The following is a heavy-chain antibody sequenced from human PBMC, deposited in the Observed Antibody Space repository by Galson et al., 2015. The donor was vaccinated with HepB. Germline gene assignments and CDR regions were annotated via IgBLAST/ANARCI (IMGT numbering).Heavy chain of an antibody. CDR3: ARHGDSSNWAYYLDS. J-gene: IGHJ4*02. V-gene: IGHV4-59*08. Sequence: LSLTCSVSGGTISTYYWSWIRQPPGKGLEWIGYVSYIGSTIYNPSLKSRLTISVDRSRNQFSLKLSSVTAADTAVYYCARHGDSSNWAYYLDSWGQGTLVTVSS. D-gene: IGHD6-13*01. CDR2: VSYIGST. CDR1: GGTISTYY.